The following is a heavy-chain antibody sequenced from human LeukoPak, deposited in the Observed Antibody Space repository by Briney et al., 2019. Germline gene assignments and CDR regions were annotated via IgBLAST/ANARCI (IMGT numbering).Heavy chain of an antibody. J-gene: IGHJ2*01. V-gene: IGHV4-59*08. CDR3: ARRWYFDL. Sequence: GSLRLSCAASGFTVSSNYMSWVRQAPGKGLEWVGYIYYSGSTYYNPSLTSRVTISVDTSKNQFSLKLSSVTAADTAVYYCARRWYFDLWGRGTLVTVSS. CDR2: IYYSGST. CDR1: GFTVSSNY.